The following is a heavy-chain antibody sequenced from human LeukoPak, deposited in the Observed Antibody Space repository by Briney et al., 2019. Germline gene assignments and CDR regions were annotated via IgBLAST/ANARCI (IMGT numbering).Heavy chain of an antibody. J-gene: IGHJ4*02. CDR1: GFTFSSYS. D-gene: IGHD4-23*01. V-gene: IGHV3-21*01. Sequence: PGGSLRLSCAASGFTFSSYSMNWVRQAPGKGLEWVSSISSSSSYIYYADSVKGRFTISRDNAKNSLYLQMNSLRAEDTAVYYCARALKHGGNLVSYYFDYWGQGTLVTVSS. CDR3: ARALKHGGNLVSYYFDY. CDR2: ISSSSSYI.